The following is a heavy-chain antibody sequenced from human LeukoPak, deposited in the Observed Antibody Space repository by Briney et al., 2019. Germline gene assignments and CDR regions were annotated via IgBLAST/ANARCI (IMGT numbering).Heavy chain of an antibody. Sequence: ASVKVSCKASGYTFTSYGISWVRQAPGQGLEWMGWISAYNGNTNYAQKLQGRVTMTTDTSTSTAYMELRSLRSDDTAVYYCARDRPLWCSSTSCYPRGFDYWGQGTLVTVSS. D-gene: IGHD2-2*01. CDR2: ISAYNGNT. CDR1: GYTFTSYG. J-gene: IGHJ4*02. V-gene: IGHV1-18*01. CDR3: ARDRPLWCSSTSCYPRGFDY.